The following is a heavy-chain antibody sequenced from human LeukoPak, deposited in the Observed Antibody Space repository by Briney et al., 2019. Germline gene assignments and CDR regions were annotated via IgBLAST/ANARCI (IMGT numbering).Heavy chain of an antibody. CDR2: ISSSSSYI. J-gene: IGHJ4*02. D-gene: IGHD5-18*01. Sequence: GRSLRLSCAASGFTFSGYSMNWVRQAPGKGLEWVSSISSSSSYIYYADSMKGRFTVSRDNARNSVYLQMDSLRVEDTAVYYCVRGRYNYGYIFDYWGQGTLVTVSS. CDR3: VRGRYNYGYIFDY. CDR1: GFTFSGYS. V-gene: IGHV3-21*01.